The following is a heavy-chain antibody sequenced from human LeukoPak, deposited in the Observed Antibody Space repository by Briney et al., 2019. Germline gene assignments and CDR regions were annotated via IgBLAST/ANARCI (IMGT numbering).Heavy chain of an antibody. CDR2: LGWDGGST. D-gene: IGHD3-9*01. Sequence: PGGSLRLFCAASGFTFDDYAMHWVRQARGKGLEWVSLLGWDGGSTYYADSVKGRFTISRDNSKNSLYLQMNSLRAEDTALYYCAKGLTYYDILTGSDWGQGTLVTVSS. CDR3: AKGLTYYDILTGSD. J-gene: IGHJ4*02. CDR1: GFTFDDYA. V-gene: IGHV3-43D*03.